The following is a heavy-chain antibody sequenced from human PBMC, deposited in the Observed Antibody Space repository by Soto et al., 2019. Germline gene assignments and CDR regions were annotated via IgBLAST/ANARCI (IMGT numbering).Heavy chain of an antibody. J-gene: IGHJ6*02. V-gene: IGHV4-39*01. D-gene: IGHD3-10*01. CDR2: IYYSGST. Sequence: SETLSLTCTVSGGSISSSSYYWGWIRQPPGKGLEWIGSIYYSGSTYYNPSLMSRVAISVDTSKNQFSLKLSSVTAADTAVYYCASPLWFGELPPYYYYYGMDVWGQGTTVTVSS. CDR3: ASPLWFGELPPYYYYYGMDV. CDR1: GGSISSSSYY.